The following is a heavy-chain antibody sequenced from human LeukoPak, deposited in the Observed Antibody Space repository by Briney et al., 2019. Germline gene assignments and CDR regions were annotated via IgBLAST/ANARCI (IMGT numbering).Heavy chain of an antibody. V-gene: IGHV1-8*03. D-gene: IGHD6-19*01. CDR2: MNPNSGYT. CDR1: GYTFTSYG. Sequence: ASVKVSCKASGYTFTSYGISWVRQAPGQGLEWMGWMNPNSGYTGFAQKFQGRVTFTRATSISTAYMELSSLRSEDTAVYYCARVAGSIDYWGQGTLVTVSS. J-gene: IGHJ4*02. CDR3: ARVAGSIDY.